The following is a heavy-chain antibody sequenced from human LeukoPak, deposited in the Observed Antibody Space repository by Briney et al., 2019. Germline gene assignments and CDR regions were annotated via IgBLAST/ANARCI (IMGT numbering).Heavy chain of an antibody. V-gene: IGHV1-69*13. Sequence: EASVKVSCKASGGTFSSYAISWVRQAPGQGLEWKGGIIPIFGTANYAQKFQGRVTITADESTSTAYMELSSLRSEDTAVYYCARDAGRGVSYNYWGQGTLVTVSS. CDR3: ARDAGRGVSYNY. D-gene: IGHD3-10*01. CDR1: GGTFSSYA. CDR2: IIPIFGTA. J-gene: IGHJ4*02.